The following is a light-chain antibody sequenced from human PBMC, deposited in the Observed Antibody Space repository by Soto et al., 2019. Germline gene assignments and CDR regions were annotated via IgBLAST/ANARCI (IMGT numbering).Light chain of an antibody. CDR2: GAS. CDR3: QQYNNWPLT. J-gene: IGKJ4*01. CDR1: QSVSNNY. V-gene: IGKV3-20*01. Sequence: EIVLTQSPGTLSLSPGERATLSCRASQSVSNNYLAWYQQKPGQAPRLLIYGASNRATGIPDRFSGSGSGTDFTLTISRLEPEDFAVYYCQQYNNWPLTFGGGTRWISN.